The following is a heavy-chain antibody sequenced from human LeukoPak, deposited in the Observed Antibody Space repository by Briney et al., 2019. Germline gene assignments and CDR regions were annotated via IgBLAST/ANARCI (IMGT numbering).Heavy chain of an antibody. CDR2: IRYDGSNL. CDR3: AKGAPNLPDY. Sequence: PGGSLRLSCAASGFTFSSYSMNWVRQAPGKGLEWVSFIRYDGSNLYYADSVKGRFTISRDNSKSTLYLQMNSLRAEGTAIYYCAKGAPNLPDYWGQGTLVTVSS. D-gene: IGHD5/OR15-5a*01. CDR1: GFTFSSYS. V-gene: IGHV3-30*02. J-gene: IGHJ4*02.